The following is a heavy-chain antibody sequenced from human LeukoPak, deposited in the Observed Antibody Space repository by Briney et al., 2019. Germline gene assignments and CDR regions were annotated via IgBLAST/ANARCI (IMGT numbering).Heavy chain of an antibody. CDR2: IYYSGST. Sequence: SQTLSLTCTVSGGSISSGDYYWNWIRQHPGKGLEWIGYIYYSGSTNYNPSLKSRVTISVDMSKNQFSLKLSSLTAADTAVYYCARELGLNDNDAFDIWGQGTMVTVSS. CDR1: GGSISSGDYY. J-gene: IGHJ3*02. CDR3: ARELGLNDNDAFDI. V-gene: IGHV4-31*03. D-gene: IGHD3-22*01.